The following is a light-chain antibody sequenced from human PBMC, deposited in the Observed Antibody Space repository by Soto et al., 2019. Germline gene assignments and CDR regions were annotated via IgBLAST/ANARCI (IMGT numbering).Light chain of an antibody. CDR1: SGHSSYA. CDR2: LNSDGSH. CDR3: QTWGTGIHWV. Sequence: QAVVTQSPSASASLGASVKLTCTLSSGHSSYAIAWHQQQPEKGPRYLMKLNSDGSHSKGDGIPDRFSGSSSGAERYLTISSLQSEDEADYYCQTWGTGIHWVFGGGTKVT. V-gene: IGLV4-69*01. J-gene: IGLJ3*02.